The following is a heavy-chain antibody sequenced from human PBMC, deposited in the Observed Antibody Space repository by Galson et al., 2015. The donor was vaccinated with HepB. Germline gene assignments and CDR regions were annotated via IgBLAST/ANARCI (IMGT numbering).Heavy chain of an antibody. V-gene: IGHV3-48*01. J-gene: IGHJ3*01. CDR1: GFRSSDYS. CDR3: ARDLPVAPFQSAFDV. CDR2: IRRTANPT. Sequence: SLRLSCAVSGFRSSDYSMNWVRQTPGKVLEWISYIRRTANPTHYADAVRGRFVLSRDNAKNSLYLQMNSLTAEDTAVYYCARDLPVAPFQSAFDVWGPGTLVAVSS.